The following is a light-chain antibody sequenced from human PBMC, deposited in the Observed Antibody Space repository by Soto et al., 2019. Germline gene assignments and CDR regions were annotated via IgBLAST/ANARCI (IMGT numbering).Light chain of an antibody. Sequence: YELTQPPSVSVAPGKTARLTCGGNNIGSESVHWYQQKPGQAPVLVIYYDSHRPSGIPERFSGSNSGNTATLTISRVEAGDEADYYCHVWDSSSDHVVFGGGTKLTVL. CDR1: NIGSES. J-gene: IGLJ2*01. CDR2: YDS. CDR3: HVWDSSSDHVV. V-gene: IGLV3-21*04.